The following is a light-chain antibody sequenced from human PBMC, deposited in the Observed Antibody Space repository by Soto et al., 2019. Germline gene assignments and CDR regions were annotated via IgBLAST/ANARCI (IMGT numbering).Light chain of an antibody. CDR2: DVT. CDR1: ISDVGSYYR. CDR3: AAWDDSFNGLYV. V-gene: IGLV2-18*01. Sequence: QSALTQPPSVSGSPGQSVTISCTGTISDVGSYYRVSWYQQPPGTAPKLLIYDVTNRPSGVPDRFSGSRSGHTASLTISGLQAEDEADYYCAAWDDSFNGLYVFGTGTKLHVL. J-gene: IGLJ1*01.